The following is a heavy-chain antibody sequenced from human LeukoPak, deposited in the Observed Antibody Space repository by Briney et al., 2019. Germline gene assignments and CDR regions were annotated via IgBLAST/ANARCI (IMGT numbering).Heavy chain of an antibody. Sequence: GGSLRLSCAASGFSFSNYAMSWVRQAPGKGLEWVSVIYSGGSTYYADSVKGRFTISRDNSKNTLYLQMNSLRAEDTAVYYCARGLGSYGYYFDYWGQGTLVTASS. CDR1: GFSFSNYA. CDR2: IYSGGST. J-gene: IGHJ4*02. CDR3: ARGLGSYGYYFDY. V-gene: IGHV3-66*01. D-gene: IGHD3-10*01.